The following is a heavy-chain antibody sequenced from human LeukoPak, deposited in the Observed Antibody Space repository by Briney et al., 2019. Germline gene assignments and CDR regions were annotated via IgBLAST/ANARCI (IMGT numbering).Heavy chain of an antibody. CDR3: ARRDYYDSSGYLYYYYMDV. V-gene: IGHV4-39*07. Sequence: PSETLSLTCTVSGGSISSSTYYWGWIRPPPGKGLEGIGSIYYSGSTYYNPYIKSRVTISVDTSKNQFSLKLSSVTAADTAVYYCARRDYYDSSGYLYYYYMDVWGKGTTVTVSS. D-gene: IGHD3-22*01. CDR2: IYYSGST. CDR1: GGSISSSTYY. J-gene: IGHJ6*03.